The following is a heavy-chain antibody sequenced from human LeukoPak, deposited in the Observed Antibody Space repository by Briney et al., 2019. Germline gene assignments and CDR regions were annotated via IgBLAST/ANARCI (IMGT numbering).Heavy chain of an antibody. D-gene: IGHD2-2*01. CDR1: GYTFTGYY. J-gene: IGHJ4*02. CDR2: INPNSGGT. Sequence: ASVKVSCKASGYTFTGYYMHWVRQAPGQGPEWMGWINPNSGGTNYAQKFQGRVTLTRDTSISTAYMELSRLRSDDTAVYYCARAEYQLLLLDYWGQGTLVTVSS. V-gene: IGHV1-2*02. CDR3: ARAEYQLLLLDY.